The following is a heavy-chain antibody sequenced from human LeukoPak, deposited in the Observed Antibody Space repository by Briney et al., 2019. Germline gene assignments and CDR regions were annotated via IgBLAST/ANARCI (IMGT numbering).Heavy chain of an antibody. D-gene: IGHD3-9*01. V-gene: IGHV3-74*01. J-gene: IGHJ4*02. CDR1: GFTFINYW. Sequence: GGSLRLSCEASGFTFINYWMHWVRQAPGKGLVWVSRINNDGSDTTYADAVRGRFTFSRDNAKNTLYLQMSSLRAEDTAVYYCARGYFGPEFWGQGTLVTVSS. CDR3: ARGYFGPEF. CDR2: INNDGSDT.